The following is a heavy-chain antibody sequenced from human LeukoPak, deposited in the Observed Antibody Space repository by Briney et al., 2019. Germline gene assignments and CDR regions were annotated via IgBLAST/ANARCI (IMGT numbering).Heavy chain of an antibody. J-gene: IGHJ6*02. Sequence: SETLSLTCTVSGGSISSYYWSWIRQPAGKGLEWIGRIYTSGSTNYNPSLKSRVTMSVDTSKNQFSLKLCSVTAADTAVYYCARGIGDFWSGYSDYYGMDVWGQGTTVTVSS. D-gene: IGHD3-3*01. CDR3: ARGIGDFWSGYSDYYGMDV. CDR1: GGSISSYY. V-gene: IGHV4-4*07. CDR2: IYTSGST.